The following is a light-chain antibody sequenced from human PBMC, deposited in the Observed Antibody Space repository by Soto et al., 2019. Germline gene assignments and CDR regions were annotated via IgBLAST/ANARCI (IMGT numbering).Light chain of an antibody. CDR2: GAS. V-gene: IGKV3-20*01. CDR3: HHYGSSPQT. CDR1: QSVWNNY. Sequence: EIVLTQSPGTLSLSPGERATLSCRASQSVWNNYLAWYQQKPGQAPRLLIYGASSRATGIPDKFSGSGSGTDFTLTISRLEPEDFAVYYCHHYGSSPQTFGQGPRLKSN. J-gene: IGKJ1*01.